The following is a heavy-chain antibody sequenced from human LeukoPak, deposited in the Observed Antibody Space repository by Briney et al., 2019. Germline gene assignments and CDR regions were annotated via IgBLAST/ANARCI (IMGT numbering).Heavy chain of an antibody. J-gene: IGHJ4*02. CDR3: AKDLRGVDDFWSGYYSGYFDS. Sequence: GGSLRLSCAASGFTFSSYWMSWVRQAPGKGLEWVANIKQDGSEKYYVDSVKGRFTISRDNAKNSLYLQMNSLRVEDTAVYYCAKDLRGVDDFWSGYYSGYFDSWGQGTLVTVSS. V-gene: IGHV3-7*03. D-gene: IGHD3-3*01. CDR1: GFTFSSYW. CDR2: IKQDGSEK.